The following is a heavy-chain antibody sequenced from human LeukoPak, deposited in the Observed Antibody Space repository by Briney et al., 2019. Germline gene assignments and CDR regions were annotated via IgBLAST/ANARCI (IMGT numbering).Heavy chain of an antibody. CDR2: ISSSSSYI. CDR1: GFTFSSYS. CDR3: ARDRASSWFGFDP. J-gene: IGHJ5*02. D-gene: IGHD6-13*01. Sequence: GGSLRLSCAASGFTFSSYSMNWVRQAPGKGLEWVSSISSSSSYIYYADSVKGRFTISRDNAKNSLYLQMNSLRAEDTAVYYCARDRASSWFGFDPWGQGTLVTVSS. V-gene: IGHV3-21*01.